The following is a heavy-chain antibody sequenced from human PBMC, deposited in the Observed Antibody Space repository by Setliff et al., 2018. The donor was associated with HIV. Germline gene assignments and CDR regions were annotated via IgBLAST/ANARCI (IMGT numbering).Heavy chain of an antibody. CDR3: AKRTFGSGRLDP. V-gene: IGHV1-8*01. J-gene: IGHJ5*02. Sequence: ASVKVSCKASATFTNVDIHWLRRATGQGLEWMGWMNPNSGVSGYGQKFQGRVTMTRDTSISTAYMELSSLTSEDTAVYYCAKRTFGSGRLDPWGQGTLVTVSS. D-gene: IGHD3-16*01. CDR1: ATFTNVD. CDR2: MNPNSGVS.